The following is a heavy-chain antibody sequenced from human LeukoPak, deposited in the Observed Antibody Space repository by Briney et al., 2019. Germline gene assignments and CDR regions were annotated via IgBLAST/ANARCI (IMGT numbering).Heavy chain of an antibody. J-gene: IGHJ4*02. D-gene: IGHD6-19*01. CDR1: GFTFSSCG. Sequence: PGGSLRLSCAASGFTFSSCGMHWVRQAPGKGLEWVAVISYDGSNKYYADSVKGRFTISRDNSKNTLYLQMNSLRAEDTAVYYCAGSSGWYLGPHNFDYWGQGTLVTVSS. CDR3: AGSSGWYLGPHNFDY. V-gene: IGHV3-30*03. CDR2: ISYDGSNK.